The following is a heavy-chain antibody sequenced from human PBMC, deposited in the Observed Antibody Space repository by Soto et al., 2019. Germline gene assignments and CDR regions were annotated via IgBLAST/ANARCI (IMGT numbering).Heavy chain of an antibody. V-gene: IGHV4-39*07. Sequence: DTLSLTCIVSGESISSSSYYWGWIRQPPGKGLEWIGEIYHSGSTNYNPSLKSRVTISVDKSKNQFSLKLSSVTAADTAVYYCARATAAATGGFDCWGPGTLVTVST. CDR1: GESISSSSYY. J-gene: IGHJ4*02. CDR2: IYHSGST. D-gene: IGHD6-25*01. CDR3: ARATAAATGGFDC.